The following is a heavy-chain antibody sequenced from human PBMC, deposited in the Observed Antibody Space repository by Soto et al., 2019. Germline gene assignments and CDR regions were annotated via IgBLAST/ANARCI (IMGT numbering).Heavy chain of an antibody. J-gene: IGHJ3*01. CDR1: VFTFSKYW. D-gene: IGHD7-27*01. CDR2: INTDGTTS. V-gene: IGHV3-74*01. CDR3: AVSWGSGAVDF. Sequence: GALRLSCAASVFTFSKYWMDWVRQAPGKGLLWVSHINTDGTTSNYADSVKDRFTISRDNAKNTLYLQINNLRAEDTAVYHCAVSWGSGAVDFWGQGTMVTVSS.